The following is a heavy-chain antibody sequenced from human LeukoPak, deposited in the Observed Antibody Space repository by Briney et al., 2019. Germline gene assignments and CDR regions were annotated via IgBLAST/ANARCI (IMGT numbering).Heavy chain of an antibody. V-gene: IGHV3-74*01. CDR3: ARHPLKD. CDR1: GFTFSSYW. Sequence: PGGSLRLSCAASGFTFSSYWMHWVRQAPGKGLMWVSRSDGTNITYADSVKGRFTISRDNAKKTLYLQMNGLRADDTAVYYCARHPLKDWGQGTLVTVSS. CDR2: SDGTNI. J-gene: IGHJ4*02.